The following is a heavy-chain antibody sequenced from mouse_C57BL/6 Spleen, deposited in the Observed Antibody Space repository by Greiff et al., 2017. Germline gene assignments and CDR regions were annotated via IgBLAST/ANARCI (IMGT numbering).Heavy chain of an antibody. Sequence: VQLQQPGAELVRPGTSVKLSCKASGYTFTSYWMHWVKQRPGQGLEWIGVIDPSDSYTNYNQKFKGKATLTVETSSSTAYMQLSSLTSEDSAVYDCARGGDYGSSSPWLAYWGQGTLVTVSA. CDR1: GYTFTSYW. J-gene: IGHJ3*01. CDR2: IDPSDSYT. D-gene: IGHD1-1*01. V-gene: IGHV1-59*01. CDR3: ARGGDYGSSSPWLAY.